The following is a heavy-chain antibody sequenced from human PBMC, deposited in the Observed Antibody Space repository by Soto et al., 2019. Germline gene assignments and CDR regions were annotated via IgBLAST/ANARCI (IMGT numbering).Heavy chain of an antibody. D-gene: IGHD1-26*01. V-gene: IGHV1-3*01. CDR3: ARPIGGIDGFDI. Sequence: SVKRCCNSSVYTLTTYVSRVGRQAPGQSLEWMGWINAGYGNTKYSQKFQGRVTITGDTSASTAYMELSSLRSEDTAVYDCARPIGGIDGFDIWAQGP. CDR2: INAGYGNT. J-gene: IGHJ3*02. CDR1: VYTLTTYV.